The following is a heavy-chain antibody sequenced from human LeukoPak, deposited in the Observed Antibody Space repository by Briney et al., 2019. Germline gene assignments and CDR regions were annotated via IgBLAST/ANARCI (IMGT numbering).Heavy chain of an antibody. D-gene: IGHD2-2*01. V-gene: IGHV3-30*02. CDR1: GFTFSSYA. J-gene: IGHJ3*02. Sequence: GGSLRLSCAASGFTFSSYAMHWVRQAPGKGLEWVAFIRYDGSNKYYADSVKGRFTISRDNSKNTLYLQMNSLRAEDTAVYYCAKGLHPAVVDAFDIWGQGTMVTVSS. CDR2: IRYDGSNK. CDR3: AKGLHPAVVDAFDI.